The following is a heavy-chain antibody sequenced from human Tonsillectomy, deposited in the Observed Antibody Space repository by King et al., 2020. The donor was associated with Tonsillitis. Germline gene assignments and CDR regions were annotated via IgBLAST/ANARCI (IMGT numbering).Heavy chain of an antibody. CDR3: ARGDYDFSRYYYYGMDV. CDR1: GGTFSSYA. J-gene: IGHJ6*02. CDR2: IIPIFCTA. D-gene: IGHD3-3*01. V-gene: IGHV1-69*01. Sequence: VQLVESGAEVKKPGSSVKVSCKASGGTFSSYAISWVRQAPGQGLEWMGGIIPIFCTANYAQKFQGRVTITADESTSTAYMELSSLRSVDTAVYYCARGDYDFSRYYYYGMDVWGQGTTVTVSS.